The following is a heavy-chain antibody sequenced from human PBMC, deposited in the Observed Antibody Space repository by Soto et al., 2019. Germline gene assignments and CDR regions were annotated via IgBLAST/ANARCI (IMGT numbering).Heavy chain of an antibody. CDR2: IYHSGSA. CDR3: ARRYSGYFDF. V-gene: IGHV4-31*03. J-gene: IGHJ4*02. CDR1: GGSISSSGYY. D-gene: IGHD5-12*01. Sequence: QVQLQESGPGLVKPSQTLSLTCTVSGGSISSSGYYWSWIRQHPGKGLVWMGFIYHSGSAYYNPSLKSRVTISLDTSKNQFSLKLSSVTAADTALYYCARRYSGYFDFWGQGALVTVSS.